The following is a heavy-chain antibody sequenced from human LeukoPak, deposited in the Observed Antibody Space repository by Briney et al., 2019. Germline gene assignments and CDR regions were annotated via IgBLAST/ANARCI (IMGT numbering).Heavy chain of an antibody. CDR2: INPNSGGT. CDR3: AREVDYYDSSGYDY. D-gene: IGHD3-22*01. Sequence: ASVKVSCKASGYTFTGYYMHWVRQAPGQGLEWMGWINPNSGGTNYAQKFQGRVTMTRDTSISTAYMELSRLRSDDTAVYYCAREVDYYDSSGYDYWGQGTLATVSS. CDR1: GYTFTGYY. V-gene: IGHV1-2*02. J-gene: IGHJ4*02.